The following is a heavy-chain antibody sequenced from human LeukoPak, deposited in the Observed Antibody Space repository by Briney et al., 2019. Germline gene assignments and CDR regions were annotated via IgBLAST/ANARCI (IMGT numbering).Heavy chain of an antibody. V-gene: IGHV3-66*03. Sequence: GGSLRLSCAASGFTVSSNYMSWVRQAPGKGLEWVSVFYSTDSTYYTDSVKGRFTISRDNSKNTLYLQMNSLRAEDTAVYYCARDRVESSGGFGDYWGQGTLVTVSS. D-gene: IGHD6-19*01. J-gene: IGHJ4*02. CDR3: ARDRVESSGGFGDY. CDR1: GFTVSSNY. CDR2: FYSTDST.